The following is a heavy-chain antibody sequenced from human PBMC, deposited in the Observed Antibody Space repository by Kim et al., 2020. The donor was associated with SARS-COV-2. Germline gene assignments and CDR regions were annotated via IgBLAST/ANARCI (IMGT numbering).Heavy chain of an antibody. D-gene: IGHD4-4*01. J-gene: IGHJ6*02. V-gene: IGHV3-15*01. Sequence: YAAPVKGRFTISRDDSTTTLYRQMHSLTTEDTAVYYCVSLHSYYYYGIDVWGQGTTVTVSS. CDR3: VSLHSYYYYGIDV.